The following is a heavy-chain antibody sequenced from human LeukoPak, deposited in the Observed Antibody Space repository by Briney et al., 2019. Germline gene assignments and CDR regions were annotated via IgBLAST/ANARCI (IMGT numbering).Heavy chain of an antibody. Sequence: SETLSLTCTVSGGSISSYYWSWIRQPAGKGLEWIGRIYTSGSTNYNPSLKSRVTMSVDTSKNQFSLKLSSVTAADTAVYYCARESYYYDSSGYYPPGYYYYYMDVWGKGTTVTISS. CDR2: IYTSGST. CDR3: ARESYYYDSSGYYPPGYYYYYMDV. D-gene: IGHD3-22*01. J-gene: IGHJ6*03. CDR1: GGSISSYY. V-gene: IGHV4-4*07.